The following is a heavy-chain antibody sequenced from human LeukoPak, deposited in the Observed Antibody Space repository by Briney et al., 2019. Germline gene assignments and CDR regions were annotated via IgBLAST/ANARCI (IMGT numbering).Heavy chain of an antibody. Sequence: PGGSLRLSCAASGFTFSSYAMTWVRQAPGRGREWVSGIITSGDNTYYAHSVEGRFTISRDNTKNTLYLQMNSLRAEDTAVYFCAKAVSNWNDAPFDYWGQGTLVTVSS. J-gene: IGHJ4*02. CDR3: AKAVSNWNDAPFDY. CDR2: IITSGDNT. D-gene: IGHD1-1*01. V-gene: IGHV3-23*01. CDR1: GFTFSSYA.